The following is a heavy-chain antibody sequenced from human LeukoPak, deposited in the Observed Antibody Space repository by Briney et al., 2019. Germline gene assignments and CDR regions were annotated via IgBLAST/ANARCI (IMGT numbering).Heavy chain of an antibody. CDR2: INPNSGGT. Sequence: ASVKVSCKASGYTFTGYYMHGVRQAPGQGLEWMGWINPNSGGTNYAQKFQGRVTMTRDTSISTAYMELSRLRSDDTAVYYCARDPLWFGLNDYWGQGALVTVSS. D-gene: IGHD3-10*01. CDR1: GYTFTGYY. J-gene: IGHJ4*02. V-gene: IGHV1-2*02. CDR3: ARDPLWFGLNDY.